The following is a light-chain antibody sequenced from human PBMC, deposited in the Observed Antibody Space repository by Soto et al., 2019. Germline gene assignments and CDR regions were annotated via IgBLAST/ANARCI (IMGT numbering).Light chain of an antibody. Sequence: QSALTQPASVSGSPGQSITISCTGTSSDVGGYNHVSWYQQHPGKAPKLIIYEVRNRPSGVSNRLSGSKSGNTASLTISGLQADAEADYYCCSYTSSSIRVFGVGTNLTVL. CDR3: CSYTSSSIRV. CDR1: SSDVGGYNH. V-gene: IGLV2-14*01. J-gene: IGLJ3*02. CDR2: EVR.